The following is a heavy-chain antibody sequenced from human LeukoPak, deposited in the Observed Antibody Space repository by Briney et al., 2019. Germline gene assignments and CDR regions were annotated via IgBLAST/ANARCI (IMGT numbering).Heavy chain of an antibody. CDR1: GFTFSNAW. CDR2: IKSKTDGGTT. Sequence: KTGGSLRLSCAASGFTFSNAWMSWVRQAPGKGLEWVGRIKSKTDGGTTDYAAPVKGRFTISRDDSKNTLYLQMNSLRAEDTAVYYCARGWHRMSYYDSTTPGYWGQGTLVTVSS. J-gene: IGHJ4*02. V-gene: IGHV3-15*01. D-gene: IGHD3-22*01. CDR3: ARGWHRMSYYDSTTPGY.